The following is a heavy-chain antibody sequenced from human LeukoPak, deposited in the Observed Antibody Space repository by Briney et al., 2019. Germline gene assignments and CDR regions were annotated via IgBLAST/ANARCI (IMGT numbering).Heavy chain of an antibody. CDR2: ISAYNGNT. Sequence: ASVKVSCKASGYTFSSYGFTWVRQAPGQGLEWMGWISAYNGNTNYAQKLQGRVTMTTDTSTSTAYMELRSLRSDDTAVYYCARGSFRDYGGNSDYWGQGTLVTVSS. J-gene: IGHJ4*02. D-gene: IGHD4-23*01. CDR3: ARGSFRDYGGNSDY. V-gene: IGHV1-18*01. CDR1: GYTFSSYG.